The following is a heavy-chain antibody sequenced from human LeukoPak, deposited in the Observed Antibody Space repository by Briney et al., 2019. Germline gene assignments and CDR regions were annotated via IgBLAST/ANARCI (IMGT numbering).Heavy chain of an antibody. D-gene: IGHD6-13*01. J-gene: IGHJ4*02. CDR2: ISGSGGST. CDR3: AKSGLAAAGSDYFDY. V-gene: IGHV3-23*01. CDR1: GFTFNSYA. Sequence: GGSLRLSCAASGFTFNSYAMSWVRQAPGKGLEWVSAISGSGGSTYYADSVKGRFTISRDNSKNTLYLQMNSPRAEDTAVYYCAKSGLAAAGSDYFDYWGQGTLVTVSS.